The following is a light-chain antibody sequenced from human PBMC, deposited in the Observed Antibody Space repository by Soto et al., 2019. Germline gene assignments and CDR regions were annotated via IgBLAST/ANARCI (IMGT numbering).Light chain of an antibody. CDR1: QSVSNY. Sequence: DIQMTQSPSSLSASVGDRVTITCRASQSVSNYLNWFQHKPGRAPKLLIHTASTLRSGVPSRFSGSGSGTDFTLTISSLQREDFATYYCQHSYTTPFTFGQGTELEIK. V-gene: IGKV1-39*01. CDR3: QHSYTTPFT. CDR2: TAS. J-gene: IGKJ2*01.